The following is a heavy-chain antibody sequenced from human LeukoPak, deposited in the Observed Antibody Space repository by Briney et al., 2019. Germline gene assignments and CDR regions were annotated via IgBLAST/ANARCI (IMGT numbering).Heavy chain of an antibody. CDR3: ARGPTHVVVPAAFDY. D-gene: IGHD2-2*01. V-gene: IGHV4-34*01. CDR2: INHSGST. Sequence: GSLRLSCAASGFTFSSYSMNWVRQPPGKGLEWIGEINHSGSTNYNPSLKSRVTISVDTSKNQFSLKLSSVTAADTAVYYCARGPTHVVVPAAFDYWGQGTLVTVSS. CDR1: GFTFSSYS. J-gene: IGHJ4*02.